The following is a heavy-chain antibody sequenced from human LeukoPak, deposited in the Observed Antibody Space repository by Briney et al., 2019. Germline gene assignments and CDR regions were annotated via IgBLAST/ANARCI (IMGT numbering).Heavy chain of an antibody. V-gene: IGHV4-39*01. D-gene: IGHD2-21*02. J-gene: IGHJ4*02. CDR1: GGSISSSSYY. CDR3: ARVGTYCGGDCYYFDY. CDR2: IYYSGST. Sequence: SETLSLTCTVSGGSISSSSYYWGWVRQPPGTGLEWVGSIYYSGSTYYNPSLKSRVTISVDTSKNQFSLKLSSVTAADTAVYYCARVGTYCGGDCYYFDYWGQGTLVTVSS.